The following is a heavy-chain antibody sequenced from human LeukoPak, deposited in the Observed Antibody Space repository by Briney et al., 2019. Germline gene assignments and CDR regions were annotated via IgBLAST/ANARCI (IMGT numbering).Heavy chain of an antibody. D-gene: IGHD6-6*01. CDR3: AKDKDGSSRRLR. V-gene: IGHV3-23*01. J-gene: IGHJ4*02. CDR2: ISGSGGST. CDR1: GFTFSSYA. Sequence: HPGGSLRLSCAASGFTFSSYAMTWVRQAPGKGLEWVSAISGSGGSTYYADSVKGRFTISRDNSKNTLYLQMNSLRAEDTAVYYCAKDKDGSSRRLRWGQGTLVTVSS.